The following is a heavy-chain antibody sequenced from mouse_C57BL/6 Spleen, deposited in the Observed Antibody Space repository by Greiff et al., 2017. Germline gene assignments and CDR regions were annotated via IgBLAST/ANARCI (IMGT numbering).Heavy chain of an antibody. Sequence: ESGPGLVKPSQSLSLTCSVTGYSITSGYYWNWIRQFPGNKLEWMGYISYDGSNNYNPSLKNRISITRDTSKNQFFLKLNSVTTEDTATYYCASGLIYYYGSSPFDYWGQGTTLTVSS. CDR2: ISYDGSN. V-gene: IGHV3-6*01. D-gene: IGHD1-1*01. CDR3: ASGLIYYYGSSPFDY. J-gene: IGHJ2*01. CDR1: GYSITSGYY.